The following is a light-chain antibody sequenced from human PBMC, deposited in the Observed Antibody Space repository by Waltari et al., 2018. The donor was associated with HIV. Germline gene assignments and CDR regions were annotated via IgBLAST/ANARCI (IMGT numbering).Light chain of an antibody. J-gene: IGLJ1*01. Sequence: QSALTQPASVSGSPGQSLTISCTGSSSDVGPYHYVSWYQQHPGKAPKPMIFDVSNRPSGVSNRFSGSKSGNTASRTISGLQAEDEADYYCSSYTSSSTRVFGTGTKVTVL. CDR3: SSYTSSSTRV. CDR2: DVS. V-gene: IGLV2-14*01. CDR1: SSDVGPYHY.